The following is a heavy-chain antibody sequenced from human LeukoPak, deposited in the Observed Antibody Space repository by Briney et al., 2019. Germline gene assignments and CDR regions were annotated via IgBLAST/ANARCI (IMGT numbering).Heavy chain of an antibody. J-gene: IGHJ5*02. CDR2: MYHGGST. D-gene: IGHD4-17*01. V-gene: IGHV4-30-2*01. CDR1: GGSISSGGFS. CDR3: ASTNDFGDYVGA. Sequence: PSQTLSLTCAVSGGSISSGGFSWSWIRQPPGKGLEWIGYMYHGGSTYYNPSLESRVTISMDRSKNHFSLELSSVTAADTAVYYCASTNDFGDYVGAWGQGTLVTVSS.